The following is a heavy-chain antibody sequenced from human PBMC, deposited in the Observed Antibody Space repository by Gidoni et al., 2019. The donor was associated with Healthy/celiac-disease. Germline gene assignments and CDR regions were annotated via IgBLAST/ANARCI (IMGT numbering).Heavy chain of an antibody. Sequence: QVQLVEPGGGVVQPGMSLCLSCAASGFSVSSYAMHWVRQAPGKGLEWVAVISYDGSNKYYADSVKGRFTISRDNSKNTLYLQMNSLRAEDTAVYYCARVPMIQLWSDYWGQGTLVTVSS. CDR2: ISYDGSNK. CDR1: GFSVSSYA. CDR3: ARVPMIQLWSDY. J-gene: IGHJ4*02. V-gene: IGHV3-30-3*01. D-gene: IGHD5-18*01.